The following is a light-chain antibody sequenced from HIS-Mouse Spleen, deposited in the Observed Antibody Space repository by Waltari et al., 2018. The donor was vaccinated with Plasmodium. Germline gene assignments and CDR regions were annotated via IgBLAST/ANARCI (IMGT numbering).Light chain of an antibody. CDR3: QQYNSDLLT. Sequence: IQMPPPPSSLSASAGDRVTITCRASQGISHYFAWFQQKPGKAPKPLIYAASSLQSGVPSKFSGSGSGTDFTLTISCLQTEDFATYYCQQYNSDLLTFGGGTKVEIK. J-gene: IGKJ4*01. V-gene: IGKV1-16*02. CDR1: QGISHY. CDR2: AAS.